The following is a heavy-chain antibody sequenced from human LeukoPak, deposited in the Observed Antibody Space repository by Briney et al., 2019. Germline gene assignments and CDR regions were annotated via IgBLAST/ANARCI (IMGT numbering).Heavy chain of an antibody. V-gene: IGHV5-51*01. D-gene: IGHD6-6*01. CDR2: IYPGGSDT. Sequence: PGGSLRLSCKGSGYSFTSYWIGWVRQMPGKGLEWMGIIYPGGSDTRYSPSFQGQVTISADKSISTAYLQWSSMKASDTAMYYCARVESSGDYFDYWGQGTLVTVSS. J-gene: IGHJ4*02. CDR3: ARVESSGDYFDY. CDR1: GYSFTSYW.